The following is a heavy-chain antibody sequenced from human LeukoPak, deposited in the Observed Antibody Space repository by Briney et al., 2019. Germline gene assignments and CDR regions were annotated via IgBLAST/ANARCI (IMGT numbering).Heavy chain of an antibody. CDR3: ARAPGSSTWYGAFNY. D-gene: IGHD6-13*01. J-gene: IGHJ4*02. CDR2: ISDSGGRT. V-gene: IGHV3-23*01. CDR1: GFTFSNYG. Sequence: PGGSLRLSCAASGFTFSNYGMNWVRQAPGKGLEWVSGISDSGGRTYYADSVKGRFIISRDNSKNTLYLQMNSLRAEDTAVYSCARAPGSSTWYGAFNYWGQGTLVTVSS.